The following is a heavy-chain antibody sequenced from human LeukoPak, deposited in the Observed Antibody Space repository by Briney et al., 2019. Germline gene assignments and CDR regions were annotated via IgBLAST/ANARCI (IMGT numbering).Heavy chain of an antibody. D-gene: IGHD6-19*01. Sequence: SETLSLTCTVSGGSIGSSNYYWGWVRQPPGKGLEWIGFLHSSGNTYYSPSLNSRVTMSVDMSSNQFSLILTSVTVADTAVYYCASKRFSSGWAYYFDYWGQGTLVTVSS. CDR1: GGSIGSSNYY. V-gene: IGHV4-39*01. J-gene: IGHJ4*02. CDR2: LHSSGNT. CDR3: ASKRFSSGWAYYFDY.